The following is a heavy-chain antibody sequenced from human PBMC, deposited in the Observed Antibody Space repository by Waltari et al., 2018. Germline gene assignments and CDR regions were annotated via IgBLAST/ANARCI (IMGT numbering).Heavy chain of an antibody. V-gene: IGHV4-34*01. D-gene: IGHD3-3*01. CDR2: IKHSGST. CDR3: ARERKGYYDFWSGYWGYFDY. Sequence: QVQLQQWGAGLLKPSETLSLTCAVYGGSFSGYYWSWIRQPPGKGLEWIGEIKHSGSTTYNQSIKSRVTISVDTSKNQFSLKLSSVTAADTAVYYCARERKGYYDFWSGYWGYFDYWGQGTLVTVSS. J-gene: IGHJ4*02. CDR1: GGSFSGYY.